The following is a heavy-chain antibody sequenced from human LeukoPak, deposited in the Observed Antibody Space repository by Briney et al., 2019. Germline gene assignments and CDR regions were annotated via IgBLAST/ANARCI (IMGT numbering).Heavy chain of an antibody. Sequence: GGSLRLSCAASGFTFSSYSMIWVRQAPGKGLEWVSSISSSSSYIYYADSVKGRFTISRDNAKNSLYLQMNSLRAEDTAVYYCARVSGDGSSLARWGQGTLVTVSS. CDR2: ISSSSSYI. CDR3: ARVSGDGSSLAR. J-gene: IGHJ4*02. CDR1: GFTFSSYS. V-gene: IGHV3-21*01. D-gene: IGHD6-6*01.